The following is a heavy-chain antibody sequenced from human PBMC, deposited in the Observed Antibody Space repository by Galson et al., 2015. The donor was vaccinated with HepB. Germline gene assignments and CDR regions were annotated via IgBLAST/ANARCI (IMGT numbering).Heavy chain of an antibody. CDR3: AGSNSLVRGIIPLPDY. D-gene: IGHD3-10*01. V-gene: IGHV4-59*03. Sequence: IRQAPGKRPEWIGYVHYSGSSSYNPSLRSRLTVSLDTSRREFSLQLTSVTTADTALYYCAGSNSLVRGIIPLPDYWGRGILVTVSS. J-gene: IGHJ4*02. CDR2: VHYSGSS.